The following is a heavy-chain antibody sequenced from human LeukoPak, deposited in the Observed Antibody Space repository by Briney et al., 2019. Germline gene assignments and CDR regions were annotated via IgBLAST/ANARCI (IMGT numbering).Heavy chain of an antibody. CDR2: ISGSGDNI. V-gene: IGHV3-23*01. D-gene: IGHD6-19*01. J-gene: IGHJ4*02. CDR1: GFTVSSDS. CDR3: ARGSSDWYGIDY. Sequence: GGSLRLSCTVSGFTVSSDSMSWVRQAPGKGLEWVSGISGSGDNIQYADSVKGRFTISRDNAKNALYLQMNSLRAEDTALYYCARGSSDWYGIDYWGQGALVNVSS.